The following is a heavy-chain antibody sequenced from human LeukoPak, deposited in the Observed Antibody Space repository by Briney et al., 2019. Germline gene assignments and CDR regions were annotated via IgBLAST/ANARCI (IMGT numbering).Heavy chain of an antibody. V-gene: IGHV4-39*01. CDR3: ARHEYRVAVPGTGWFDP. CDR2: IYYSGST. Sequence: SETLSLTCTVSGGSISSSSYYWGWIRQPPGKGLEWIGGIYYSGSTYYNPSLKSRVTISVDTSKNQFSLKLSSVTAADTAVYYCARHEYRVAVPGTGWFDPWGQGTLVTVSS. D-gene: IGHD6-19*01. J-gene: IGHJ5*02. CDR1: GGSISSSSYY.